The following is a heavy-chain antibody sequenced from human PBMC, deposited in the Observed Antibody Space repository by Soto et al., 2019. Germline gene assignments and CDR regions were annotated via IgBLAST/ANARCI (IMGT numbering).Heavy chain of an antibody. CDR2: FYYSGNA. CDR1: GASIRSGGFY. V-gene: IGHV4-31*03. CDR3: ARAMGAVNYFYY. D-gene: IGHD3-10*01. J-gene: IGHJ4*02. Sequence: QVQLQESGPGLVKPPQTLSLTCTVSGASIRSGGFYWSWIRQHPEKGLEWIGYFYYSGNAYYNPSLRSRLTISGDASKNQFSLNLSSVTAADTAVYFCARAMGAVNYFYYWGQGILVTVSS.